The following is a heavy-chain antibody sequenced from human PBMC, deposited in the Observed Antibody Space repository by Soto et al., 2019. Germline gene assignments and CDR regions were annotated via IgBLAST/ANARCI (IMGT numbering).Heavy chain of an antibody. CDR1: GYTFTSSY. CDR2: INPSGGST. J-gene: IGHJ4*02. Sequence: ASVKVSCKASGYTFTSSYMHWVRQAPGQGLEWMGIINPSGGSTSYAQKFQGRVTMTRDTSTSTVYMELSSLRSEDTAVYYCAREGNIVGATDYWGQGTLVTVSS. CDR3: AREGNIVGATDY. D-gene: IGHD1-26*01. V-gene: IGHV1-46*01.